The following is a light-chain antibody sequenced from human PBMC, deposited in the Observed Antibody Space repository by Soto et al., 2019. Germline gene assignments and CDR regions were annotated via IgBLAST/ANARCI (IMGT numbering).Light chain of an antibody. CDR2: HAS. V-gene: IGKV1-27*01. J-gene: IGKJ3*01. Sequence: DIQMTQSPSSLSVSVGDRVTITCRGSQGIENYLAWYQQRPGQVPKLLIYHASALQSGVPSRFSGSGSGTDFTLTISSLQPEDVATYYCQNYYSAVFTFGPGTKVDIK. CDR3: QNYYSAVFT. CDR1: QGIENY.